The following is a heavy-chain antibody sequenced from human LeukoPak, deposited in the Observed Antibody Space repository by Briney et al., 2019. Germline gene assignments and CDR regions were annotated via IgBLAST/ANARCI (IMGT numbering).Heavy chain of an antibody. CDR3: ANLQRPYYFDY. J-gene: IGHJ4*02. CDR1: GFTFSSYG. Sequence: GGSLRLSCAASGFTFSSYGMSWVRQAPGKGLEWVSAISGSGGSTYYADSVKGRFTISRDNSKNTLYLQMNSLRAEDTAVYYCANLQRPYYFDYWGQGTLVTVSS. D-gene: IGHD5-18*01. CDR2: ISGSGGST. V-gene: IGHV3-23*01.